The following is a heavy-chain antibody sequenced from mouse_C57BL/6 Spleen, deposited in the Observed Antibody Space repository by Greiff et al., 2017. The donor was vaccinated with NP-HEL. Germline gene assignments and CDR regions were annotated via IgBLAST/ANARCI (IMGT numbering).Heavy chain of an antibody. D-gene: IGHD1-1*01. Sequence: EVKLMESEGGLVQPGSSMKLSCTASGFTFSDYYMAWVRQVPEKGLEWVANINYDGSSTYYLDSLKSRFIISRDNAKNILYLQMSSLKSEDTATYYCAREGYGSSHWYFDVWGTGTTVTVSS. CDR3: AREGYGSSHWYFDV. CDR1: GFTFSDYY. V-gene: IGHV5-16*01. J-gene: IGHJ1*03. CDR2: INYDGSST.